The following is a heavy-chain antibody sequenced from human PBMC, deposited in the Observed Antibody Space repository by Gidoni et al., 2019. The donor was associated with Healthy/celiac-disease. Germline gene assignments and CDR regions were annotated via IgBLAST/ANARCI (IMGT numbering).Heavy chain of an antibody. V-gene: IGHV3-23*01. Sequence: EVLLFESVGGLVQPGGSVRLSCAASGFSFSSYAMRWIRQAPRKWLECVSAIRGSGCRTYYAHTVKGRFTIARDNSKNTLYLQMNSLRAEDTAVYYCARFDGDQYYYDYWGQETLVTVPS. D-gene: IGHD4-17*01. CDR2: IRGSGCRT. J-gene: IGHJ4*02. CDR1: GFSFSSYA. CDR3: ARFDGDQYYYDY.